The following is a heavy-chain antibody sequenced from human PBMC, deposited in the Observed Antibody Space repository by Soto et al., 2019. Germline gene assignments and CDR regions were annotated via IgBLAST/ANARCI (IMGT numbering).Heavy chain of an antibody. J-gene: IGHJ4*02. CDR2: IYYSGST. Sequence: SETLSLTCTVSGGSISSSSYYWGWIRQPPGKGLEWIGSIYYSGSTYYNPSLKSQVTISVDTSQKQFSMKLSSVTAADTAVYYFARHHIVAGASRGEKGYYFDYWGQGTLVTVSS. CDR3: ARHHIVAGASRGEKGYYFDY. D-gene: IGHD2-21*01. V-gene: IGHV4-39*01. CDR1: GGSISSSSYY.